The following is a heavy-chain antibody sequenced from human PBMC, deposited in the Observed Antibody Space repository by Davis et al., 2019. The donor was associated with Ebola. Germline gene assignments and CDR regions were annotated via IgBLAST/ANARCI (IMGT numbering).Heavy chain of an antibody. V-gene: IGHV3-23*01. CDR1: VITFSSYA. CDR3: AKSGLSFGVVKYHYGMDV. CDR2: ISGSGGST. D-gene: IGHD3-3*01. J-gene: IGHJ6*04. Sequence: PGGSLRLSCTDSVITFSSYAMTWARQAPGKGLEWVSAISGSGGSTYYADSVKGRFTLSRDNSKKTLYLQMNSLRAEDTTVYYCAKSGLSFGVVKYHYGMDVWGKGTTVTVSS.